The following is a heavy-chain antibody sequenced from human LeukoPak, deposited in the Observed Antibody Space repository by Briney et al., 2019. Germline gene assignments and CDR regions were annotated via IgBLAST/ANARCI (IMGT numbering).Heavy chain of an antibody. D-gene: IGHD2-15*01. CDR2: ISSSGSTV. V-gene: IGHV3-48*03. Sequence: GGSLRLSCAASGFTFSSYEMNWVRQAPGKGLEWVSYISSSGSTVYYADSVKGRFTISRDNAKNSLYLQMNSLRAEDTAVYYCARGVEGYYYYYYMDVWGKGTTVTVSS. CDR3: ARGVEGYYYYYYMDV. CDR1: GFTFSSYE. J-gene: IGHJ6*03.